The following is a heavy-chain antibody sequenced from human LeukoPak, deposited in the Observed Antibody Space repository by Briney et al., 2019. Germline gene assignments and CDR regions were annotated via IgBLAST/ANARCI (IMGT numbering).Heavy chain of an antibody. CDR1: GGTFSSYA. V-gene: IGHV1-69*04. Sequence: GGAVTVSCKASGGTFSSYAISWVRQAPGQGLEGMGRIIPILGIANYAHKFQGRVTITADKSTSTAYTELSSLRSEDTAVYYCARDCSGGSRYRVGDAFDIWGQGTMVTVSS. D-gene: IGHD2-15*01. CDR3: ARDCSGGSRYRVGDAFDI. CDR2: IIPILGIA. J-gene: IGHJ3*02.